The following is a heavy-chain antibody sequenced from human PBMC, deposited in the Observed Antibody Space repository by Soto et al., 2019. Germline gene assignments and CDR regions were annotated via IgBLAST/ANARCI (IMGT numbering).Heavy chain of an antibody. V-gene: IGHV1-2*04. J-gene: IGHJ2*01. CDR3: ARGDLAYCGGACSPAYWYFDL. Sequence: QVQLVQSGAEVKKPGASVKVSCKASGYTFTGYYMHWVRQAPGQGLEWMGWITPNSGGTNYAQKFQGWVTMPRDTSLSTAYMELSRLRSDDTAVYYCARGDLAYCGGACSPAYWYFDLWGRGTLVTVSS. D-gene: IGHD2-21*01. CDR2: ITPNSGGT. CDR1: GYTFTGYY.